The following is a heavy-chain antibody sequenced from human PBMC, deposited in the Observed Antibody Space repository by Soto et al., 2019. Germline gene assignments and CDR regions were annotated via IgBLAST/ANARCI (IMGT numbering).Heavy chain of an antibody. CDR1: GGSISSSGYD. CDR3: ARQRRETGTYAQPLDY. Sequence: EALSVSCTVSGGSISSSGYDWGWVRQPPGKGLEWIGAISYGGSTYHNPSIRSRVTISVDTSKSQFSLELTSVTAADTAVYYCARQRRETGTYAQPLDYWGQGTLVTVSS. V-gene: IGHV4-39*01. J-gene: IGHJ4*02. CDR2: ISYGGST. D-gene: IGHD1-1*01.